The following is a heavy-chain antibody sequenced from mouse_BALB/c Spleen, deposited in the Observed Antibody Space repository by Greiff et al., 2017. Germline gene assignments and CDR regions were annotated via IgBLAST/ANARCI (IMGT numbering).Heavy chain of an antibody. Sequence: EVKLMESGGGLVQPGGSRKLSCAASGFTFSDYGMAWVRQAPGKGPEWVAFISNLAYSIYYADTVTGRFTISRENAKNTLYLEMSSLRSEDTAMYYCARDYDGYYWYFDVWGAGTTVTVSS. V-gene: IGHV5-15*02. CDR2: ISNLAYSI. CDR1: GFTFSDYG. D-gene: IGHD2-3*01. J-gene: IGHJ1*01. CDR3: ARDYDGYYWYFDV.